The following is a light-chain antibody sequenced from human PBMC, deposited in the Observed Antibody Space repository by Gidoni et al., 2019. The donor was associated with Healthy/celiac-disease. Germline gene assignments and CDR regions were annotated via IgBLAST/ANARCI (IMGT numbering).Light chain of an antibody. Sequence: QSALTQPASVSRSPGQSITISCTGTSGDVGGYNYVSWYQQHPGKAPKLMIYEVSNRPSGVSNRFSGSKSGNTASLTISGLQAEDEADYYCSSYTSSSTLGFGGGTKLTVL. CDR1: SGDVGGYNY. V-gene: IGLV2-14*01. CDR3: SSYTSSSTLG. J-gene: IGLJ2*01. CDR2: EVS.